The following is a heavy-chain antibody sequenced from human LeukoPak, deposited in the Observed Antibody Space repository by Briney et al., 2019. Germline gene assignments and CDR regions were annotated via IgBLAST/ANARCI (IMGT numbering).Heavy chain of an antibody. CDR1: GGSISSYY. Sequence: SETLSLTCTVSGGSISSYYWSWIRQPPGKGLEWIGYIYYSGSTNYNPSLKSRVTISVDTSKNQFSLKLSSVTAADTAVYYCARGPESLFGFWSGYHDYWGQGTLVTVSS. CDR2: IYYSGST. CDR3: ARGPESLFGFWSGYHDY. V-gene: IGHV4-59*01. D-gene: IGHD3-3*01. J-gene: IGHJ4*02.